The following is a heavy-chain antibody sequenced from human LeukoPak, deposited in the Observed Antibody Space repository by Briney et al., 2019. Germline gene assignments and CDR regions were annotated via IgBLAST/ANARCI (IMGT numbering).Heavy chain of an antibody. D-gene: IGHD3-10*01. J-gene: IGHJ6*02. Sequence: ETLSLTCTVSGGSISSYYWSWIRQPPGKGLEWIGYIYYSGSTNYNPSLKSRVTISVDTSKNQFSLKLSSVTAADTAVYYCARGFRTASMVWDVWGQGTTVTVSS. CDR1: GGSISSYY. V-gene: IGHV4-59*01. CDR3: ARGFRTASMVWDV. CDR2: IYYSGST.